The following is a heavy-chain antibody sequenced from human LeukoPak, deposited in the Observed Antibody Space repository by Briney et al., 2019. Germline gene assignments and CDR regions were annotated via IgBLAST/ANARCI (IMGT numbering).Heavy chain of an antibody. CDR2: IYPGDSDT. D-gene: IGHD1-26*01. CDR3: ARPRATVGATIDY. J-gene: IGHJ4*02. V-gene: IGHV5-51*01. Sequence: GESLKISCQGSGYTFTSYWSGWVRQMPGKGLEWMGIIYPGDSDTRYSPSFQGQVTISADKSISTAYLQWSSLKASDTAIYYCARPRATVGATIDYWGQGTLVTVSS. CDR1: GYTFTSYW.